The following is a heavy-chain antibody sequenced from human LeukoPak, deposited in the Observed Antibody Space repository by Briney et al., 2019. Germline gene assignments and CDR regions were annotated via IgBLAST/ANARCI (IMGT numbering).Heavy chain of an antibody. CDR3: AREGWELQGGAFDI. CDR2: IKQDGSEK. CDR1: GFTFSSYA. J-gene: IGHJ3*02. V-gene: IGHV3-7*01. D-gene: IGHD1-26*01. Sequence: PGGSLRLSCAASGFTFSSYAMHWVRQAPGKGLEWVANIKQDGSEKYYVDSVKGRFTISRDNAKNSLYLQMNSLRAEDTAVYYCAREGWELQGGAFDIWGQGTMVTVSS.